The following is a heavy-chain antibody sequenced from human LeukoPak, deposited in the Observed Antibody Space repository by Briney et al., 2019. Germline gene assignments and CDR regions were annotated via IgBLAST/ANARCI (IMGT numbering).Heavy chain of an antibody. D-gene: IGHD3-10*01. V-gene: IGHV5-51*01. Sequence: GESLKISCKGSGYSFTSYWIGWVRQMPGKGLEWMGIIYPGDSDTRYSPSFQGQVTISADRSISTAYLQWSSLKASDTAMYYCARHTRGSKRYYYGSGSYENYYYYMDVWGKGTTVTVSS. CDR3: ARHTRGSKRYYYGSGSYENYYYYMDV. CDR1: GYSFTSYW. J-gene: IGHJ6*03. CDR2: IYPGDSDT.